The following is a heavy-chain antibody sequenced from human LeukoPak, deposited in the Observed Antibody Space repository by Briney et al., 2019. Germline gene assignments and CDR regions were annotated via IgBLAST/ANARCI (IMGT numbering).Heavy chain of an antibody. V-gene: IGHV3-48*04. CDR3: ADNLSR. CDR1: GFTLSITS. D-gene: IGHD1-1*01. Sequence: GGSLRLSCVVSGFTLSITSMNWVRQAPGKALEWISYIDKSSNPIYYADSVKGRFTISRDSAKNSLYLQMNSLRAEDTAVYYCADNLSRWGQGTLVTVSS. J-gene: IGHJ4*02. CDR2: IDKSSNPI.